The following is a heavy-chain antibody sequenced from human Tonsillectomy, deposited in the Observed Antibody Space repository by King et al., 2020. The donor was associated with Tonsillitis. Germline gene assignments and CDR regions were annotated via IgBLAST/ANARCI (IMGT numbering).Heavy chain of an antibody. V-gene: IGHV3-30*04. CDR3: AREGWDYYDSSGYPNDFDI. D-gene: IGHD3-22*01. J-gene: IGHJ3*02. CDR1: GFTFSSYA. CDR2: ISYDGSNK. Sequence: VQLVESGGGVVQPGRSLRLSCAASGFTFSSYAMHWVRQAPGKGLEWVAVISYDGSNKYYADSVKGRFTISRDNSKNTLYLQMNSLRTEDTAVYYCAREGWDYYDSSGYPNDFDIWGQGTMVTVSS.